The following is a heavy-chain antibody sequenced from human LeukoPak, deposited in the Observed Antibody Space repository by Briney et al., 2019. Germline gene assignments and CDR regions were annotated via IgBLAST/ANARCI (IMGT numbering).Heavy chain of an antibody. CDR3: ARGDMTTVTPFDY. J-gene: IGHJ4*02. CDR2: INHSGST. V-gene: IGHV4-34*01. Sequence: SETLSLTCAVYGGSFSGYYWSWIRQPPGKGLEWIGEINHSGSTNYNPSLKSRVTISVDTSKNQFSLKLRSVTAADTAVYYCARGDMTTVTPFDYWGQGTLVTVSS. CDR1: GGSFSGYY. D-gene: IGHD4-17*01.